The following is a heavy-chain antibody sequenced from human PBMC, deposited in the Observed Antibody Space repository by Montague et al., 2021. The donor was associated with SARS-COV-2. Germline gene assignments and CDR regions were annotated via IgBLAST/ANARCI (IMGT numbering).Heavy chain of an antibody. J-gene: IGHJ6*02. CDR3: GGTWVYFSPVDV. D-gene: IGHD3-3*01. CDR1: GGSISSREW. V-gene: IGHV4-4*02. Sequence: SETLSPTRAVSGGSISSREWWGWVRQPPGKGLDWIGEIHQSESGRTTXNPSLKSRVTISIDQSKNYFSLNLTSMTAADTAVYYCGGTWVYFSPVDVWGQGTTVIVSS. CDR2: IHQSESGRT.